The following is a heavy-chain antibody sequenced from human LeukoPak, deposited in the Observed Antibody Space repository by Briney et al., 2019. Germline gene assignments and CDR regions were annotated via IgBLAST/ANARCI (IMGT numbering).Heavy chain of an antibody. D-gene: IGHD3-3*01. V-gene: IGHV3-7*01. Sequence: PGGSLRLSCAASGFTFSSYWMSWVRQAPEKGLEWVANIKQDGSEKYYVDSVKGRFTISRDNAKNSLYLQMNSLRAEDTAVYYCARTMYYDFWSGYYKALDYWGQGTLVTVSS. J-gene: IGHJ4*02. CDR2: IKQDGSEK. CDR1: GFTFSSYW. CDR3: ARTMYYDFWSGYYKALDY.